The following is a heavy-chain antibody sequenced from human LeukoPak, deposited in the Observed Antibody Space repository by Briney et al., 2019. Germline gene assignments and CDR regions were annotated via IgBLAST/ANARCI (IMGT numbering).Heavy chain of an antibody. CDR2: ISSSGSTI. D-gene: IGHD3-22*01. CDR3: AKRGVVIRVILVGFHKEAYYFDS. J-gene: IGHJ4*02. CDR1: GFTFSDYY. V-gene: IGHV3-11*01. Sequence: GGSLRLSCAASGFTFSDYYMSWIRQAPGKGLEWVSYISSSGSTIYYADSVKSRFTISRDNAKNSLYLQMNSLRAEDTAVYYCAKRGVVIRVILVGFHKEAYYFDSWGQGALVTVSS.